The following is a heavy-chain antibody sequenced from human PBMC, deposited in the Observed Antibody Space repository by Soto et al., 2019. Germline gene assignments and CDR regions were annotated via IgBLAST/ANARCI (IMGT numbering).Heavy chain of an antibody. J-gene: IGHJ1*01. CDR1: GGSFTSTNYF. V-gene: IGHV4-39*01. CDR3: ARLQIYDSRAAPTPIFHP. CDR2: MYYNGNT. D-gene: IGHD3-22*01. Sequence: QLQESGPGLVKPSETLSLTCTVSGGSFTSTNYFWGWIRQPPGKGLEWIGYMYYNGNTFYSPSRKSRVTMSVDTSKRQFSLDLSSVTAADTAMYYCARLQIYDSRAAPTPIFHPWGLGAMVTVSP.